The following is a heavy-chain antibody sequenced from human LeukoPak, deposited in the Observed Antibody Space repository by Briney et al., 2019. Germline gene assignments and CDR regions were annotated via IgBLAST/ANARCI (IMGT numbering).Heavy chain of an antibody. CDR1: GDSISSKY. J-gene: IGHJ5*02. V-gene: IGHV4-59*08. D-gene: IGHD3-9*01. CDR2: VHYTGYT. CDR3: ARLMPMVLTGQGYFVPRFDP. Sequence: PSETLSLTCTVSGDSISSKYYSYVRQPPGKGLEYIGYVHYTGYTDYNPSLESRLTISIDTSRNQFSLKLSSVTAADTAVYYCARLMPMVLTGQGYFVPRFDPWGKGTPVTVSS.